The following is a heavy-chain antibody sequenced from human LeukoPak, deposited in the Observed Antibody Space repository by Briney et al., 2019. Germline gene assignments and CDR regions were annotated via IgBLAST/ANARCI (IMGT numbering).Heavy chain of an antibody. CDR3: ARAGGYYFYMDV. D-gene: IGHD3-16*01. CDR1: GGTFSSYA. V-gene: IGHV1-69*05. J-gene: IGHJ6*03. CDR2: IIPIFGTT. Sequence: SVKVSCKASGGTFSSYAISWVRQAPGQGLEWMGRIIPIFGTTNSAQKFHGRVTITTDESTSTAYMELSSLRSEDTAVYYCARAGGYYFYMDVWGEGTTVTVSS.